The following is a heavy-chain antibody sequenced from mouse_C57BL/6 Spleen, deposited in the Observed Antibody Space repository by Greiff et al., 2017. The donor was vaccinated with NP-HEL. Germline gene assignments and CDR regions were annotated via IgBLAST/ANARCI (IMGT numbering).Heavy chain of an antibody. CDR3: ARPYYSKDYYAMDY. J-gene: IGHJ4*01. CDR1: GFTFSDYG. Sequence: EVKLMEPGGGLVKPGGSLKLSCAASGFTFSDYGMHWVRQAPEKGLEWVAYISSGSSTIYYADTVKGRFTISRDNAKNTLFLQMTSLRSEDTAMYYCARPYYSKDYYAMDYWGQGTSVTVSS. CDR2: ISSGSSTI. V-gene: IGHV5-17*01. D-gene: IGHD2-12*01.